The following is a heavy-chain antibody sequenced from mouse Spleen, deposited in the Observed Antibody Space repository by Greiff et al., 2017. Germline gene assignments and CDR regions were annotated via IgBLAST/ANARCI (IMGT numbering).Heavy chain of an antibody. CDR1: GYTFTSYY. J-gene: IGHJ4*01. D-gene: IGHD2-4*01. Sequence: QVQLKESGPELVKPGASVRISCKASGYTFTSYYIHWVKQRPGQGLEWIGWIYPGNVNTKYNEKFKGKATLTADKSSSTAYMQLSSLTSEDSAVYFCARGLDYDVLSMDYWGQGTSVTVSS. CDR2: IYPGNVNT. V-gene: IGHV1S56*01. CDR3: ARGLDYDVLSMDY.